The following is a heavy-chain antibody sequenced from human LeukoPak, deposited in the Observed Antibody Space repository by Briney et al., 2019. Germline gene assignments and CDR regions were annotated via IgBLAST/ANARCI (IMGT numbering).Heavy chain of an antibody. V-gene: IGHV3-30*04. CDR3: ARDSGMRGTSNYYDSSGPLGY. CDR2: ISYDGSNK. D-gene: IGHD3-22*01. CDR1: GFTFSSYA. J-gene: IGHJ4*02. Sequence: GGSLRLSCAASGFTFSSYAMHWVRQAPGKGLEWVAVISYDGSNKYYADSVKGRFTISRDNSKNKLYLQMNSLRAEDTAVYYCARDSGMRGTSNYYDSSGPLGYWGQGTLVTVSS.